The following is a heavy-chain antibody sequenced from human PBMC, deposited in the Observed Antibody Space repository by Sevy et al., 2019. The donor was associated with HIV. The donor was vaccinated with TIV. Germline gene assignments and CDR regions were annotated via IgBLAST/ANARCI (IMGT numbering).Heavy chain of an antibody. CDR3: AKVRRWLRPGGFDY. CDR1: GFTFSSYA. Sequence: GGSLRLSCAASGFTFSSYAMSWVRQAPGKGLEWVSAISGSGGSTYYADSVKGRFTISRDNSKNTLYLQMNSLGAEDTAVYYCAKVRRWLRPGGFDYWAREPWSPSPQ. V-gene: IGHV3-23*01. CDR2: ISGSGGST. J-gene: IGHJ4*02. D-gene: IGHD5-12*01.